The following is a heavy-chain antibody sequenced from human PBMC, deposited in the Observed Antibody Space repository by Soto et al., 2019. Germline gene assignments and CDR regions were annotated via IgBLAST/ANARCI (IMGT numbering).Heavy chain of an antibody. D-gene: IGHD3-10*01. V-gene: IGHV3-11*01. CDR3: ARFGRPFSFGRAFDY. J-gene: IGHJ4*02. CDR1: GFSFSDYY. Sequence: QVQLVESGGGLVKPGGSLRLSCAGSGFSFSDYYMSWVRQAPGEGLVWISYISTTSNTIFYAYSVQGSFTISRENAKNSLYLDMNSPEAAETAVFYCARFGRPFSFGRAFDYWDQGTLLTVAS. CDR2: ISTTSNTI.